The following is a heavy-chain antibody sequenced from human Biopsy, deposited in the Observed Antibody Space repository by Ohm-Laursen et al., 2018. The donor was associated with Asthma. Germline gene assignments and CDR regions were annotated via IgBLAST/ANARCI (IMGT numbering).Heavy chain of an antibody. D-gene: IGHD5-12*01. V-gene: IGHV1-69*01. J-gene: IGHJ6*02. CDR2: LIPVLGTA. CDR3: ARGYSGTDRIVYYYSGMEV. Sequence: SSVKVSCKASGDSLGSFINYAISWVRQAPRQGLEWMGGLIPVLGTADYAPMFEGRVTITADESTSTAYLELTSLRFEDTAVYYCARGYSGTDRIVYYYSGMEVWGQGNPGHRLL. CDR1: GDSLGSFINYA.